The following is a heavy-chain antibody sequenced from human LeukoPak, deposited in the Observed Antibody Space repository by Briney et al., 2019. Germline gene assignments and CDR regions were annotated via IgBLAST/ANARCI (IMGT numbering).Heavy chain of an antibody. CDR3: ASGEDYDFWSGPVDS. D-gene: IGHD3-3*01. V-gene: IGHV1-2*02. CDR2: INPNSGGT. J-gene: IGHJ4*02. CDR1: GYTFSGNY. Sequence: ASVKVSCKASGYTFSGNYIHWVRQAPGQRLEWMGWINPNSGGTNYAQKFQGRVTMTRDTSISTAYMELSRLRSDDTAVYYCASGEDYDFWSGPVDSWGQGTLVTVSS.